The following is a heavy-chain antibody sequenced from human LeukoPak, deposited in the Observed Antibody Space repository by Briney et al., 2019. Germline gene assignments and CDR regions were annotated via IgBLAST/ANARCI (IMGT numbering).Heavy chain of an antibody. Sequence: PGGSLRLSCAASGFTFSSYAMHWVRQAPGKGLEWVAVVSYDGSNKYYADSVKGRFTISRDNSKNTLYLQMNSLRAEDTAVYYCARGRLAHPGSYYFDYWGQGTLVTVSS. CDR1: GFTFSSYA. J-gene: IGHJ4*02. CDR3: ARGRLAHPGSYYFDY. CDR2: VSYDGSNK. D-gene: IGHD6-6*01. V-gene: IGHV3-30*14.